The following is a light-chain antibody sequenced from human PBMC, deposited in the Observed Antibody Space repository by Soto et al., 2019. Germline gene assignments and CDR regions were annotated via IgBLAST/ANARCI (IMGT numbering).Light chain of an antibody. CDR2: EGS. CDR1: SSDVGSHNL. V-gene: IGLV2-23*01. J-gene: IGLJ1*01. Sequence: QSALTQPASVSGSPGQSITISCTGTSSDVGSHNLVSWYQQHPDRAPKLMIYEGSKRPSGVSNLFSGSKSGNTAALTISGLQGEDETDYLSCSYEGSSTYTFGSGTKVTLL. CDR3: CSYEGSSTYT.